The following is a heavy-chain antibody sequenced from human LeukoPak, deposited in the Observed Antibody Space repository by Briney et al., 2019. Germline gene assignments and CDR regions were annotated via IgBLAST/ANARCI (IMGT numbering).Heavy chain of an antibody. CDR1: GFTFSSYA. V-gene: IGHV3-23*01. Sequence: QPGGSLRLSCAASGFTFSSYAMSWVRQAPGKGLDWVSAISGSGTFTYYADSVKGRFTISRDNSKNTLYLQLSSLRAEDTAVYYCAKDPLGPRYCSGTSCSNWFDPWGQGTLVTVSS. D-gene: IGHD2-2*01. J-gene: IGHJ5*02. CDR2: ISGSGTFT. CDR3: AKDPLGPRYCSGTSCSNWFDP.